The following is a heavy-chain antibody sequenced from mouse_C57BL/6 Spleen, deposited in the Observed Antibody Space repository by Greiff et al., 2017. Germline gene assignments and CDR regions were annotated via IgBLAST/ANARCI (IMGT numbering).Heavy chain of an antibody. J-gene: IGHJ4*01. CDR2: ISNLAYSI. CDR1: GFTFSDYG. CDR3: ARRVFYDYDDDGYAMDY. V-gene: IGHV5-15*04. Sequence: DVKLVESGGGLVQPGGSLKLSCAASGFTFSDYGMALVRQAPRTGPEWVAFISNLAYSIYYADTVTGRFTISRENDNNTLYLVMSSLRSEDTAMYYCARRVFYDYDDDGYAMDYWGQGTSVTVSS. D-gene: IGHD2-4*01.